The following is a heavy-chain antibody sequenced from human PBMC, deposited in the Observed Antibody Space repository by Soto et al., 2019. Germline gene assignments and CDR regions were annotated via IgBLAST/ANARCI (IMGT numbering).Heavy chain of an antibody. CDR2: INAGNGNT. CDR3: ARGASMVRGVILDAFDI. CDR1: GYTFTNYA. J-gene: IGHJ3*02. Sequence: QVQLVQSGAEVKKPGASVKVSCKASGYTFTNYAMHWVRQAPGQRLEWMGWINAGNGNTKYSQKFQGRVTITRDTSARTAYMALTSLRSEDTAVYYCARGASMVRGVILDAFDIWGQGTMVTASS. D-gene: IGHD3-10*01. V-gene: IGHV1-3*01.